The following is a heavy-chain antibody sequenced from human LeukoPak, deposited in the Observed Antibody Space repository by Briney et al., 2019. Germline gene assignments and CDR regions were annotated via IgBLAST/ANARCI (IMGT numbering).Heavy chain of an antibody. CDR2: ISKNSNNI. J-gene: IGHJ4*02. CDR3: ARRGAVAGTADY. CDR1: GFTFSSYS. V-gene: IGHV3-21*01. D-gene: IGHD6-19*01. Sequence: GGSLRLSCAASGFTFSSYSMSWVRQAPGKGLEWVSSISKNSNNIYYGDSVKGRFTISRDNANNSLHLQMNSLRAEDTAIYYCARRGAVAGTADYWGQGTLVTVSS.